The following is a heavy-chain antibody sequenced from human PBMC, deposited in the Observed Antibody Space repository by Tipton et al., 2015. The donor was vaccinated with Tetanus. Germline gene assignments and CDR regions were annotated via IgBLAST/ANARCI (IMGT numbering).Heavy chain of an antibody. CDR3: AKQRGSSADY. J-gene: IGHJ4*02. CDR2: INHSGST. D-gene: IGHD6-6*01. CDR1: GGSFSGYY. Sequence: TLSLTCAVYGGSFSGYYWSWIRQPPGKGLEWIGEINHSGSTNYNPSLKSRVTISVDTSKNQFSLKLSSMTAADTAVYYCAKQRGSSADYWGQGTLVTVSS. V-gene: IGHV4-34*01.